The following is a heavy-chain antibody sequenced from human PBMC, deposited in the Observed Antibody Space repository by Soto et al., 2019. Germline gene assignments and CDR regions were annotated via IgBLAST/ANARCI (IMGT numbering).Heavy chain of an antibody. V-gene: IGHV3-21*01. D-gene: IGHD2-2*01. J-gene: IGHJ4*02. CDR3: ARDESAGSSIRY. CDR2: ISNSGDYI. CDR1: GSTCRTYG. Sequence: GALRLSCTASGSTCRTYGMNWVRQAPGKGLEWASSISNSGDYIYYADSVQGRFTISRDNAKNSLYLQMNSLRAEDTAVYFCARDESAGSSIRYWGQGIPVTVSS.